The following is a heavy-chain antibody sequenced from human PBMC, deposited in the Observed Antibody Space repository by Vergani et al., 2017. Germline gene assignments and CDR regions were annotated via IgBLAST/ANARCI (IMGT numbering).Heavy chain of an antibody. CDR3: ARASGSYPYYYGMDV. CDR1: GGSISSGDYH. J-gene: IGHJ6*02. Sequence: QVQLQESGPGLVKPSQTLSLTCTVSGGSISSGDYHWSWICPPPGKGPEWIGYIYYSGSTYYNPSLKSRVTISVDTSKNQFSLKLSCVTAADTAVYYCARASGSYPYYYGMDVWGQGTTVTVSS. V-gene: IGHV4-30-4*08. D-gene: IGHD1-26*01. CDR2: IYYSGST.